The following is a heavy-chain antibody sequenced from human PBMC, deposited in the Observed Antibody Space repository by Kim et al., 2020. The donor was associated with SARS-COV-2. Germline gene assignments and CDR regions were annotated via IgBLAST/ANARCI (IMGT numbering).Heavy chain of an antibody. CDR3: ARWGDSGGTSLLAFDV. D-gene: IGHD4-17*01. Sequence: SLKSRVSISVDTSKNQFSLRLTSMTAADTAVYYCARWGDSGGTSLLAFDVWGQGTMVTVSS. V-gene: IGHV4-59*01. J-gene: IGHJ3*01.